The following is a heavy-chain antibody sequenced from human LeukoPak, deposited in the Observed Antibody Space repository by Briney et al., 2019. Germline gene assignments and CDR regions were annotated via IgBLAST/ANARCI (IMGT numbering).Heavy chain of an antibody. V-gene: IGHV3-30*06. CDR2: ISYDGSNK. CDR3: ASHSGYDRFDY. J-gene: IGHJ4*02. Sequence: PGGSLRLSCAASGFTFSSYGMHWVRQAPGKGLEWVAVISYDGSNKYYADSVKGRFTISRDNSKNTLYLQMNSLRAEDTAVYYCASHSGYDRFDYWGQGTLVTVSS. CDR1: GFTFSSYG. D-gene: IGHD5-12*01.